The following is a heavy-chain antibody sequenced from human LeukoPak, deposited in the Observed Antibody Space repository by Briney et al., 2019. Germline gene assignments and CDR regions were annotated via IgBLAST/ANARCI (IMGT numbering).Heavy chain of an antibody. V-gene: IGHV3-43*01. Sequence: PGGSLRLSCAASGFTFDDYTMHWVRQAPGKGLEWVSLISWDGGSTYYADSVKGRFTISRDNAKNSLYLQMNSLRAEDTALYYCAKDTEGWFDPWGQGTLVTVSS. J-gene: IGHJ5*02. CDR1: GFTFDDYT. CDR2: ISWDGGST. CDR3: AKDTEGWFDP.